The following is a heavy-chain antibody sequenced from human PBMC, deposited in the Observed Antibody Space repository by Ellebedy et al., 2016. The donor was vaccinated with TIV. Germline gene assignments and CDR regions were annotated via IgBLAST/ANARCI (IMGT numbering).Heavy chain of an antibody. CDR1: AGSINAYY. CDR2: IYYNGSS. CDR3: ARSLNYAVGV. V-gene: IGHV4-59*08. J-gene: IGHJ6*02. D-gene: IGHD3-16*01. Sequence: MPSETLSLTCIVSAGSINAYYWNWIRQPPGKGLEWIGNIYYNGSSNYNPSLKSRVTISVDTSRNQFSLKLSSATAADTAVYYCARSLNYAVGVWGQGTTVTVSS.